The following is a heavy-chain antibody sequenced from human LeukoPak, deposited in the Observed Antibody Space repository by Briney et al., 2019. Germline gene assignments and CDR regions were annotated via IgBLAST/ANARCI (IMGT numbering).Heavy chain of an antibody. CDR2: ISSSGSTI. CDR3: ARGQWFGEFHKAFGPSHFDY. CDR1: GFTFSSYE. D-gene: IGHD3-10*01. V-gene: IGHV3-48*03. Sequence: PGGSLRLSCAASGFTFSSYEMNWVRQAPGKGLEWVSYISSSGSTIYYADSVKGRFTISRDNAKNSLYLQMNSLRAEDTAVYYCARGQWFGEFHKAFGPSHFDYWGQGTLVTVSS. J-gene: IGHJ4*02.